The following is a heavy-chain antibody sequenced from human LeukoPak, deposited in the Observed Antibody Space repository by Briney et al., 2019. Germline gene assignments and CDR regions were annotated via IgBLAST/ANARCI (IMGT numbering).Heavy chain of an antibody. Sequence: GRSLRLSCAASGFTFDDYAMHWVRQAPGKGLEWVSGISWNSGDIEYADSVKGRFTISRDNAKNSLYLQMNSLRAEDTALYYCAKVHGYTYGYFDYWGQGTLVTVSS. D-gene: IGHD5-18*01. CDR2: ISWNSGDI. V-gene: IGHV3-9*01. CDR3: AKVHGYTYGYFDY. J-gene: IGHJ4*02. CDR1: GFTFDDYA.